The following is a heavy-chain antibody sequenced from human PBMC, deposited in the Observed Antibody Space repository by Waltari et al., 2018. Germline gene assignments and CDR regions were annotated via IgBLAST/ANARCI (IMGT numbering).Heavy chain of an antibody. CDR1: GFTFSSYG. Sequence: QVQLVESGGGVVQPGRSLRLSCAASGFTFSSYGMHWVRQAPGKGLEGVAVIWYDGSNKYYADSVKGRFTISRDNSKNTLYLQMNSLRAEDTAVYYCARDLGSSDYWGQGTLVTVSS. J-gene: IGHJ4*02. CDR3: ARDLGSSDY. CDR2: IWYDGSNK. V-gene: IGHV3-33*01. D-gene: IGHD2-2*01.